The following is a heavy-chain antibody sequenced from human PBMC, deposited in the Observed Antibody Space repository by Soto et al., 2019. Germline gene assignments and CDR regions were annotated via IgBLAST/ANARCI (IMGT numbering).Heavy chain of an antibody. V-gene: IGHV1-18*01. CDR1: GYTFTRYG. CDR3: ATCSSAGWNRGDLED. J-gene: IGHJ4*02. CDR2: ISGYNGNT. D-gene: IGHD1-1*01. Sequence: ASVKVSCKASGYTFTRYGISWVRQAPGQGLEWMGCISGYNGNTNYAQKFQGRVTMTTDTPTSTAYMELRSLTSDDTAVYYCATCSSAGWNRGDLEDWGEGTLVSVSS.